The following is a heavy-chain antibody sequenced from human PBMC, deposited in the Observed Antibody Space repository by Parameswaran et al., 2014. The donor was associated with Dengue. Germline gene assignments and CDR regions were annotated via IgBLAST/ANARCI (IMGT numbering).Heavy chain of an antibody. D-gene: IGHD3-10*01. CDR2: INHSGST. V-gene: IGHV4-34*01. J-gene: IGHJ5*02. Sequence: PGKGLEWIGEINHSGSTNYNPSLKSRVTISVDTSKNQFSLKLSSVTAADTAVYYCARGVRAYNWFDPWGQGNPWSPSPQ. CDR3: ARGVRAYNWFDP.